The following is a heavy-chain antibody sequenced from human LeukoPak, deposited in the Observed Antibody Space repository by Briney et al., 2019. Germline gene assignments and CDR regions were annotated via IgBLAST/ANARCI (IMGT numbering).Heavy chain of an antibody. Sequence: ASVKVFCKASGYTFTSYYMHWVRQAPGQGLEWMGIINPSGGSTSYAQKFQGRVTMTRDTSTSTVYMELSSLRSEDTAVYYCARGGKNEVVVIISIDYWGQGTLVTVSS. CDR1: GYTFTSYY. CDR3: ARGGKNEVVVIISIDY. V-gene: IGHV1-46*01. D-gene: IGHD3-22*01. CDR2: INPSGGST. J-gene: IGHJ4*02.